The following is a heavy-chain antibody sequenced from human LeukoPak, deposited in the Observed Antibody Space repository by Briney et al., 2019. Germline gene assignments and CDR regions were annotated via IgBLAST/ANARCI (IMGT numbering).Heavy chain of an antibody. CDR1: GFTFSIYA. Sequence: PGGSLRLSCAASGFTFSIYAMHWVRQAPGKGLEYVSAITNNGGSTYYASSVKGRFTISRDNSKNTLFLQMGSLSPEDMAVYYCARGRLASTATTTYDCWGQGTLVTVSS. V-gene: IGHV3-64*01. D-gene: IGHD4-17*01. J-gene: IGHJ4*02. CDR3: ARGRLASTATTTYDC. CDR2: ITNNGGST.